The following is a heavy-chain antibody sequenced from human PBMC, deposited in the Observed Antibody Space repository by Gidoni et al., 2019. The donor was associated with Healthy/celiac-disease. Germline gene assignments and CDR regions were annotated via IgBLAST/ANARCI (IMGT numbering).Heavy chain of an antibody. CDR2: ISYDGSNK. CDR1: GFPFSSYG. Sequence: QVQLVASGGGVVQPGRSLRLSCAASGFPFSSYGMHWVRQAPGKGLEWVAVISYDGSNKYYADSVKGRFTISRDNSKNTLYLQMNSLRAEDTAVYYCAKDAWDYDFWSGEYGMDVWGQGTTVTVSS. V-gene: IGHV3-30*18. D-gene: IGHD3-3*01. J-gene: IGHJ6*02. CDR3: AKDAWDYDFWSGEYGMDV.